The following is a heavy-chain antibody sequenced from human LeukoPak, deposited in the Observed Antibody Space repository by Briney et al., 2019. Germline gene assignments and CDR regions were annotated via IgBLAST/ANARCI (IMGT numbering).Heavy chain of an antibody. CDR2: VYYTGST. CDR1: GGSMNNYY. CDR3: ATILRGYNYVSGYFDY. J-gene: IGHJ4*02. D-gene: IGHD5-24*01. Sequence: SGTLSLTCTVSGGSMNNYYWTWIRQTPERGLEWIGYVYYTGSTKYNPSLKSRATISLNTSKKQFFLKVTSVTAADTAVYYCATILRGYNYVSGYFDYWGQGTLVTVSS. V-gene: IGHV4-59*01.